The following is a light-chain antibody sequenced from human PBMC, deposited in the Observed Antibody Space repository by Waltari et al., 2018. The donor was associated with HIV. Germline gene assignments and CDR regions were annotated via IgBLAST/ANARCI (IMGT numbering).Light chain of an antibody. CDR1: LGVLYASNNKNY. CDR3: HQYYSTSWT. J-gene: IGKJ1*01. V-gene: IGKV4-1*01. CDR2: WAS. Sequence: DIIMTQSPESLAVSLGGTATITCTSTLGVLYASNNKNYITWYQQKSGQPPKVRIYWASVRESGVPERFSGSGSGTDFTLTISNLQAEDVAIYYCHQYYSTSWTFGQGTRVEIK.